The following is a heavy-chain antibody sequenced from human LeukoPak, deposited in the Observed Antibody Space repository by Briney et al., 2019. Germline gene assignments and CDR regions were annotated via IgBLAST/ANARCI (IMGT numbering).Heavy chain of an antibody. J-gene: IGHJ4*02. Sequence: GGSLRLSCAASGITFSSYGMHWVRQAPGKGLEWVAFIRYDGSNKYYADSVKGRFTISRDNSKNTLYLQMNSLRAEDTAVYYCAKGRLQWELLPGDYWGQGTLVTVSS. CDR2: IRYDGSNK. CDR1: GITFSSYG. CDR3: AKGRLQWELLPGDY. V-gene: IGHV3-30*02. D-gene: IGHD1-26*01.